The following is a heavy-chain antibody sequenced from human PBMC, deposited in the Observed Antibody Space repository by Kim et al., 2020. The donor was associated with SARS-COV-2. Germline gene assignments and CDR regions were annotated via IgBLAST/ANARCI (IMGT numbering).Heavy chain of an antibody. D-gene: IGHD6-13*01. J-gene: IGHJ4*02. Sequence: SETLSLTCTVSGYSISSGYYWGWIRQPPGKGLEWIGSIFHSGSTYYNPSLRSRVTISVDTSKNQVSLRLSSVTAADTAVYYCARDLTATTGTQAPPFDYWGQGTLVTVSS. CDR3: ARDLTATTGTQAPPFDY. V-gene: IGHV4-38-2*02. CDR2: IFHSGST. CDR1: GYSISSGYY.